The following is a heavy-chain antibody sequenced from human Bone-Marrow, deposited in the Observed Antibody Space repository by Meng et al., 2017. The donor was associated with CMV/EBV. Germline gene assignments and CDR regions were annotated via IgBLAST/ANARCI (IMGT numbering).Heavy chain of an antibody. CDR3: ARGAYCGGDCYPFAEYFQH. V-gene: IGHV3-48*04. Sequence: GESLKISCVASGFTFRFYTMNWVRQAPGKGLEWLSAISAGSSPIGYADSVKGRFTISRDNAKNSLYLQMNSLRAEDTAVYYCARGAYCGGDCYPFAEYFQHWGQGTLVTVSS. CDR1: GFTFRFYT. D-gene: IGHD2-21*01. CDR2: ISAGSSPI. J-gene: IGHJ1*01.